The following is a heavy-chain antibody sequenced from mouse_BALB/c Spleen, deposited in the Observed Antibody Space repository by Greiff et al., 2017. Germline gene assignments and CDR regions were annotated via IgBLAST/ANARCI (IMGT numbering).Heavy chain of an antibody. CDR1: GFSLTSYG. V-gene: IGHV2-6-2*01. D-gene: IGHD2-1*01. CDR3: ARHDGNYYAMDY. CDR2: IWSDGST. Sequence: QVQLQESGPDLVAPSQSLSITCTVSGFSLTSYGVHWVRQPPGKGLEWLVVIWSDGSTTYNSALKSRLSIIKDNSKSQVFLKMNSLQTDDTAMYYCARHDGNYYAMDYWGQGTSVTVSS. J-gene: IGHJ4*01.